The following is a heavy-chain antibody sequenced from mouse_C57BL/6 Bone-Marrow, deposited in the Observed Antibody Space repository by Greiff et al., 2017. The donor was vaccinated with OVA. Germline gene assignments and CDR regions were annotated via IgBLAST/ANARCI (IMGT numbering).Heavy chain of an antibody. J-gene: IGHJ4*01. CDR3: ARWGGSEAMDY. V-gene: IGHV1-55*01. Sequence: QVQLQQPGAELVKPGASVKMSCKASGYTFTSYWITWVKQRPGQGLEWIGDIYPGSGSTNYNETFKSKATLTVDTSSSTAYMQLSSLTSEDSAVYYCARWGGSEAMDYWGQGTSVTVSS. CDR1: GYTFTSYW. D-gene: IGHD1-1*01. CDR2: IYPGSGST.